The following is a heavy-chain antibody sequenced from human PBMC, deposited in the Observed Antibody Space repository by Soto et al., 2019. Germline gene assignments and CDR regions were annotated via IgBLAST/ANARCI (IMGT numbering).Heavy chain of an antibody. J-gene: IGHJ4*02. CDR2: IYYSGST. CDR3: ARLPVVTAIHFDY. D-gene: IGHD2-21*02. CDR1: GGSISSSSYY. Sequence: PSETLSLTCTVSGGSISSSSYYWGWIRQPPGKGLEWIGSIYYSGSTYYNPSLKSRVTISVDTSKNQFSLKLSSVTAADTAVYYCARLPVVTAIHFDYWGQGTLVTVSS. V-gene: IGHV4-39*01.